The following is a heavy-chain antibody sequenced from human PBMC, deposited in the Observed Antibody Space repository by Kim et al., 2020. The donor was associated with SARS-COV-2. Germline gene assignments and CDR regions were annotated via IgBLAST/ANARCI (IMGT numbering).Heavy chain of an antibody. J-gene: IGHJ6*02. D-gene: IGHD6-13*01. CDR2: INPNSGGT. Sequence: ASVKVSCKASGYTFTGSYLPLVLQSPLQVLDWMGWINPNSGGTNYAQKFQGWVTMTRDTSISTAYMELSRLRSDDTAVYYCARDPDPIAAAGTYYYYGMDVWGQATTVTVSS. V-gene: IGHV1-2*04. CDR1: GYTFTGSY. CDR3: ARDPDPIAAAGTYYYYGMDV.